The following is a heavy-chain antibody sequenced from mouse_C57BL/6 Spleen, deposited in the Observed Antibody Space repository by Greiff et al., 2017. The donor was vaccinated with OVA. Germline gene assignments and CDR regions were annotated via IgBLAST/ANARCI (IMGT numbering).Heavy chain of an antibody. CDR2: ISYDGSN. V-gene: IGHV3-6*01. Sequence: EVKLQESGPGLVKPSQSLSLTCSVTGYSITSGYYWNWIRQFPGNKLEWMGYISYDGSNNYNPSLKNRISITRDTSKNQFFLKLNSLTTEDTATYYCARGGTWFAYWGQGTLVTVSA. J-gene: IGHJ3*01. CDR3: ARGGTWFAY. CDR1: GYSITSGYY.